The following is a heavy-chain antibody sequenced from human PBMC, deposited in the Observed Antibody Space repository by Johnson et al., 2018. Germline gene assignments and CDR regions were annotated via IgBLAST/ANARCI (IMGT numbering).Heavy chain of an antibody. D-gene: IGHD4-17*01. CDR1: GFTFSGSA. CDR3: TTDRHDCGDCDAFDI. J-gene: IGHJ3*02. Sequence: EVQLLESGGGLVQPGGSLKLSCAASGFTFSGSAMHWVRQASGKGLEWVGRLRSKGNNYATAYAASVKGRFTISRDDSKNTAYLQMNSLKTEDTAVYYCTTDRHDCGDCDAFDICGQGTMVTVSS. V-gene: IGHV3-73*01. CDR2: LRSKGNNYAT.